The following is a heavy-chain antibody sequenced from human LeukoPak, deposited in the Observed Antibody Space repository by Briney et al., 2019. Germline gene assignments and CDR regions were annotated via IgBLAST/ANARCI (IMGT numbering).Heavy chain of an antibody. J-gene: IGHJ5*02. CDR3: AKDRFRPTIFGVGNWFDP. D-gene: IGHD3-3*01. CDR2: ISGSGGST. V-gene: IGHV3-23*01. Sequence: GSLRLSCAASGFTFSSYAMSWVRQAPGKGLEWVSAISGSGGSTYYADSVKGRFTISRDNSKNTLYLQMNGLRAEDTAVYYCAKDRFRPTIFGVGNWFDPWDQGTLVTVSS. CDR1: GFTFSSYA.